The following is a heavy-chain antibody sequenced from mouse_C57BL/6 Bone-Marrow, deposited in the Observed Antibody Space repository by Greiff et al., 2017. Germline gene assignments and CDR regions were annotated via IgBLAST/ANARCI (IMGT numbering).Heavy chain of an antibody. D-gene: IGHD1-1*02. J-gene: IGHJ3*01. CDR1: GFTFSDYG. Sequence: EVMLVESGGGLVKPGGSLKLSCAASGFTFSDYGMHWVRQAPEQGLEWVAYISSGSSTIYYADTVKGRFTISRDNATNTLFLQLTSLMSEDAAAYYCAGGSLWGGFAYWGQGTLVTVSA. CDR3: AGGSLWGGFAY. V-gene: IGHV5-17*01. CDR2: ISSGSSTI.